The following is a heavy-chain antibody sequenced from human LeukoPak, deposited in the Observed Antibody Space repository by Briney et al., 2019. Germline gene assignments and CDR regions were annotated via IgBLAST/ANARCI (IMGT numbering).Heavy chain of an antibody. CDR2: IKEDGTEK. CDR3: ATGGF. Sequence: GGSLRLSCAASGLSFSSSWMSWVRQVPVKGLEWVANIKEDGTEKDYVDSVKGRFTISRDNAKKSLFLQMDSLRVEDTAVYYCATGGFWGQGTLVTVSS. CDR1: GLSFSSSW. V-gene: IGHV3-7*01. J-gene: IGHJ4*02.